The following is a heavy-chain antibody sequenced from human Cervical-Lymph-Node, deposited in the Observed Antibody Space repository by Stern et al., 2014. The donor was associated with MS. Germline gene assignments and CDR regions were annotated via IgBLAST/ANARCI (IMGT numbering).Heavy chain of an antibody. CDR3: ARDYGDYAFDY. Sequence: EVQLVESGAEVKKPGESLKISCKGSGYSFTANWIAWVRQMPGKGLEWMGLIYPGDSDPRYSPSVQGQVTISADKSISTAYLQWSSLKASDTAMYYCARDYGDYAFDYWGQGTLVTVSS. D-gene: IGHD4-17*01. CDR1: GYSFTANW. CDR2: IYPGDSDP. J-gene: IGHJ4*02. V-gene: IGHV5-51*01.